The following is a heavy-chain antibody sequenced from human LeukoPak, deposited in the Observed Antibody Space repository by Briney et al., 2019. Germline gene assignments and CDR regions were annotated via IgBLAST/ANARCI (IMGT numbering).Heavy chain of an antibody. Sequence: ASVKVSCKASGGTFIKYTISWVRQRPGQGLEWMGGITPLFGTANYAQKFQGRVTITADESASTAYMELSSLRSEDTAVYYCARDSSGIRSLIAHWGQGTLVTVSS. D-gene: IGHD6-13*01. CDR2: ITPLFGTA. V-gene: IGHV1-69*13. J-gene: IGHJ1*01. CDR1: GGTFIKYT. CDR3: ARDSSGIRSLIAH.